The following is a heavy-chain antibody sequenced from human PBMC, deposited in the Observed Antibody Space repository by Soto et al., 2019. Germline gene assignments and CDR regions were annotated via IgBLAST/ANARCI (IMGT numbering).Heavy chain of an antibody. Sequence: PGGSLRLSCGASGFTFSVYAMTWVRQAPGKGLEWVSAISGNGGSTYYADSVKGRFTISRDNSKSTLHLQMNSLRAEDTAVYYCARDGELVVVPAAISGMDVWGQGTTVTVSS. CDR1: GFTFSVYA. CDR3: ARDGELVVVPAAISGMDV. CDR2: ISGNGGST. D-gene: IGHD2-2*01. V-gene: IGHV3-23*01. J-gene: IGHJ6*02.